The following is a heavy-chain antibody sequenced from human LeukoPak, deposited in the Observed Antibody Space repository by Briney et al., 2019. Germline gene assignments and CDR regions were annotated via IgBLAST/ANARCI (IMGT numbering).Heavy chain of an antibody. J-gene: IGHJ4*02. CDR2: ISYDGSNK. CDR3: AREGPWIQLWLTQGFDY. D-gene: IGHD5-18*01. V-gene: IGHV3-30*04. CDR1: GFTFSSYA. Sequence: QTGGSLRLSCAASGFTFSSYAMHWVRQAPGKGLEWVAVISYDGSNKYYADSVKGRFTISRDNSKNTLYLQMNSLRAEDTAVYYCAREGPWIQLWLTQGFDYWGQGTLVTVSS.